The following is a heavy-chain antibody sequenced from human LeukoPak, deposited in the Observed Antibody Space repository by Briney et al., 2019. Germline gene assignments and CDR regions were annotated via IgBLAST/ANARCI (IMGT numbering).Heavy chain of an antibody. D-gene: IGHD2-15*01. Sequence: PGGSLRLSCAASGFTFSSYAMSWVRQAPGKGLEWVSATSGSGGSTYYADSVKGRFTISRDNSKNTLYLQMNNLRAEDTAVYYCAKDVRRDCSGSSCSSYWGQGTLVTVSS. CDR1: GFTFSSYA. CDR2: TSGSGGST. J-gene: IGHJ4*02. V-gene: IGHV3-23*01. CDR3: AKDVRRDCSGSSCSSY.